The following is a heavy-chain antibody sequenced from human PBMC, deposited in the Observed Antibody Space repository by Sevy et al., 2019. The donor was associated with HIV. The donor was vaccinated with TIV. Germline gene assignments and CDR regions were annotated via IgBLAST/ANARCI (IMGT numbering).Heavy chain of an antibody. Sequence: LRLSCTASGFVFSSYAMHWVRQAPGKGLEWVAFIAYDGSNKNYADSVKGRFTLSRDNSKNTLYLQMNSLGAEDTAVYYCARPRFLEWLSSSAFDIWGQGTMVSVSS. J-gene: IGHJ3*02. CDR3: ARPRFLEWLSSSAFDI. D-gene: IGHD3-3*01. CDR2: IAYDGSNK. CDR1: GFVFSSYA. V-gene: IGHV3-30*04.